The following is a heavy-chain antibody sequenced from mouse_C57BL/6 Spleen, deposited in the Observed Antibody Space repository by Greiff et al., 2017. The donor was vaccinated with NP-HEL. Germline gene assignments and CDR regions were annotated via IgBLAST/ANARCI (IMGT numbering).Heavy chain of an antibody. CDR3: AANYGSRYAMDY. V-gene: IGHV1-69*01. J-gene: IGHJ4*01. CDR2: IDPSDSYT. Sequence: QVHVKQPGAELVMPGASVKLSCKASGYTFTSYWMHWVKQRPGQGLEWIGEIDPSDSYTNYNQKFKGKSTLTVDKSSSTAYMQLSSLTSEDSAVFYCAANYGSRYAMDYWGQGTSVTVSS. CDR1: GYTFTSYW. D-gene: IGHD1-1*01.